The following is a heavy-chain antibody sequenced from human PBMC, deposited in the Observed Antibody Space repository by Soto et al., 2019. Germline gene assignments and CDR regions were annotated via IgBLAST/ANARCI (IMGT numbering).Heavy chain of an antibody. D-gene: IGHD2-2*02. V-gene: IGHV4-30-4*01. J-gene: IGHJ4*02. Sequence: ASETLSLTCTVSGGSISSGDYFCNWIRQAPGKGLGWIGYIYYSGSTYYNPSLRSRVSMSVDSSKNQFSLKLTSVTAADTAVYYCARAPVPAAINQWGQGTLVTVSS. CDR3: ARAPVPAAINQ. CDR2: IYYSGST. CDR1: GGSISSGDYF.